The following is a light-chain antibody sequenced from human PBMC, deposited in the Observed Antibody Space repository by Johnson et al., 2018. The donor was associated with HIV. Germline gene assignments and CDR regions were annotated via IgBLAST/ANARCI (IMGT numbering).Light chain of an antibody. CDR1: SSNIGNNY. V-gene: IGLV1-47*01. J-gene: IGLJ1*01. CDR2: RNN. CDR3: AAWDDSLNGRGV. Sequence: QSVLTQPPSVSAAPGQKVTISCSGSSSNIGNNYVSWYQQLPGTAPKLLIYRNNQRPSGVPDRFSGSKSGTSASLAISGLQAEDEADYYCAAWDDSLNGRGVFGTGTKVTVL.